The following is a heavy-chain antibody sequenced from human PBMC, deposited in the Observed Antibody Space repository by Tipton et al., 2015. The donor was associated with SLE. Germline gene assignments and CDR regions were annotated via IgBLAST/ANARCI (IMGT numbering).Heavy chain of an antibody. Sequence: TLSLTCTVYGGSFSDYYWSWIRQSPGKGLEWIGYIYYSGSTHYNPSLRSRVTMSVDTSKNQFSLKLTSVTAADTAVYYCARHGDYYDSSGYSYWGQGTLVTVSS. J-gene: IGHJ4*02. D-gene: IGHD3-22*01. CDR3: ARHGDYYDSSGYSY. V-gene: IGHV4-59*01. CDR2: IYYSGST. CDR1: GGSFSDYY.